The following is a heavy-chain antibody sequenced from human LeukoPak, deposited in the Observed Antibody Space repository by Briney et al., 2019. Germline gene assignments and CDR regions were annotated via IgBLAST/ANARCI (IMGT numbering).Heavy chain of an antibody. J-gene: IGHJ5*02. CDR1: GFTFGDYP. CDR3: AKDMGGSGRNLASNWFDP. D-gene: IGHD1-26*01. Sequence: GGSLRLSCAASGFTFGDYPMHWIRQTPGQGLEWVSLISPDGGRSFQADSVRGRFTISRDNSKNSLYLQMNSLRSEDTALYYCAKDMGGSGRNLASNWFDPWGQGTLVTVSS. CDR2: ISPDGGRS. V-gene: IGHV3-43*02.